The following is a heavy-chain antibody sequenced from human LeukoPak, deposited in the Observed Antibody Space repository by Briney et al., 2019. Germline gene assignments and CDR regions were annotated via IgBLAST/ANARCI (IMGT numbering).Heavy chain of an antibody. CDR3: ARDCRGSTSCYMAAFDI. Sequence: VPSVKVSCKASGYTFTSYYMHWVRQAPGQGLEWMGIINPSGGSTSYAQKFQGRVTMTRDTSTSTVYMELSSLRSEDTAVYYCARDCRGSTSCYMAAFDIWGQGTMVTVSS. CDR1: GYTFTSYY. CDR2: INPSGGST. D-gene: IGHD2-2*02. J-gene: IGHJ3*02. V-gene: IGHV1-46*01.